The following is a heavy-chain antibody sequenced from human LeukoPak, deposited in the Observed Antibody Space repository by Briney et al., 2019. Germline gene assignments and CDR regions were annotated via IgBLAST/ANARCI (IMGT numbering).Heavy chain of an antibody. CDR1: GFTFSSYA. CDR3: ARDRRSSGWYPIDY. V-gene: IGHV3-30-3*01. D-gene: IGHD6-19*01. J-gene: IGHJ4*02. CDR2: ISYDGSNK. Sequence: GGSLRLSCAASGFTFSSYAMHWVRQAPGKGLKWVAVISYDGSNKYYADSVKGRFTISRDNSKNTLYLQMNSLRAEDTAVYYCARDRRSSGWYPIDYWGQGTLVTVSS.